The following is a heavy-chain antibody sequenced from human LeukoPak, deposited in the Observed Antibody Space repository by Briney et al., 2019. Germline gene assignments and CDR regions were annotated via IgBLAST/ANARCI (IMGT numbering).Heavy chain of an antibody. CDR2: IKEDGSEK. CDR1: GFSFSRYW. J-gene: IGHJ4*02. D-gene: IGHD3-22*01. Sequence: AGGSLRLSCAASGFSFSRYWMTWVRQAPGKGLEWVANIKEDGSEKYYVDSVKGRFTISRDNDKNSLDLQMNSLRAEDTAVYYCARDWWDSSGYYDYWGQGTLVTVSS. V-gene: IGHV3-7*01. CDR3: ARDWWDSSGYYDY.